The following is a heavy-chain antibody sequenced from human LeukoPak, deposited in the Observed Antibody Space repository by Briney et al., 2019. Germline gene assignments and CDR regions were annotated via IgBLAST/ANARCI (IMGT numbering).Heavy chain of an antibody. Sequence: ASVKVSCKASGGTFSSYAISWVRQAPGQGLEWVGLINPSGGSTNYAQKFQGRVTVTRDMSTSTVYMEVNSLRSEDTAVYYCARGVHVRTYDSHHNCFDPWGQGTLVTVSS. J-gene: IGHJ5*02. CDR1: GGTFSSYA. D-gene: IGHD3-22*01. V-gene: IGHV1-46*01. CDR3: ARGVHVRTYDSHHNCFDP. CDR2: INPSGGST.